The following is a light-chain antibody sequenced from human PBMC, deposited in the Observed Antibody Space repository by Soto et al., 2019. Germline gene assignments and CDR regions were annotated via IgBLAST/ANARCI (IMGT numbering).Light chain of an antibody. CDR1: SSNIGAGYD. CDR3: QSYDSCLIALYV. J-gene: IGLJ1*01. Sequence: QSVLTQPPSVPGAPGQRVTISCTGSSSNIGAGYDVQWYQQLPGTAPKLLMYGNSNRPSGVPDRFSGSKSGTSASLAITGLQAEDEADYYCQSYDSCLIALYVFGLGSMVTV. CDR2: GNS. V-gene: IGLV1-40*01.